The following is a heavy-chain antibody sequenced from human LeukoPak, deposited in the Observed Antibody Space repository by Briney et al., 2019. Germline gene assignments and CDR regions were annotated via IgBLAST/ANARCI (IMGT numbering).Heavy chain of an antibody. V-gene: IGHV3-23*01. CDR3: AKMKGHPLPKYYMDV. CDR1: GFTFSGFA. J-gene: IGHJ6*01. CDR2: ISGSGDNT. Sequence: PGGSLRLSRAASGFTFSGFAMSWVRRTPGKGLEWVSGISGSGDNTLYADSVKGRFTISRDYSKNTLYLEMNSLRAEDTAIYYCAKMKGHPLPKYYMDVWGQGTTVTLSS. D-gene: IGHD1-26*01.